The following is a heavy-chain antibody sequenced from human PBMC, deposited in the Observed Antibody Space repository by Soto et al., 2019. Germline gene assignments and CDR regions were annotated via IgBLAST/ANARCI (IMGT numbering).Heavy chain of an antibody. V-gene: IGHV3-23*01. CDR3: AKDSRVTMVRGVIMPPGY. J-gene: IGHJ4*02. Sequence: EVQLLESGGGLVQPGGSLTLSCVASGFTFSNYAMSWVRQAPGKGLEWVSAISGSDGSTYYADSVKGRFTISRDNSKITLYLQMNRLRAEDTAVYYCAKDSRVTMVRGVIMPPGYWGQGTLVTVSS. CDR2: ISGSDGST. D-gene: IGHD3-10*01. CDR1: GFTFSNYA.